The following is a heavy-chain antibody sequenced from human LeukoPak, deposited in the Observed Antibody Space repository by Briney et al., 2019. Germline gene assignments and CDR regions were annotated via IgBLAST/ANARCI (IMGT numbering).Heavy chain of an antibody. CDR2: IYYSGST. D-gene: IGHD7-27*01. V-gene: IGHV4-59*01. J-gene: IGHJ5*02. CDR3: AREQLGLIDHWFDP. Sequence: SETLSPTCTVSGGSISSYYWSWIRQPPGKGLGWIGYIYYSGSTNYNPPLKSRVTISVDTSKNQFSLKLSSVTAADTAVYYCAREQLGLIDHWFDPWGQGTLVTVSS. CDR1: GGSISSYY.